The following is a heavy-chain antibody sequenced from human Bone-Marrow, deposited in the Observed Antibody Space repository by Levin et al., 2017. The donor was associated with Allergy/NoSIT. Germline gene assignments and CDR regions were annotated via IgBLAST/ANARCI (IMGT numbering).Heavy chain of an antibody. J-gene: IGHJ4*02. V-gene: IGHV3-23*01. CDR2: ISGSGGST. CDR1: GFTFSSYA. CDR3: AICSGIVVVVAATSFPRIDYFDY. D-gene: IGHD2-15*01. Sequence: GESLKISCAASGFTFSSYAMSWVRQAPGKGLEWVSAISGSGGSTYYADSVKGRFTISRDNSKNTLYLQMNSLRAEDTAVYYCAICSGIVVVVAATSFPRIDYFDYWRQGTLVTVSS.